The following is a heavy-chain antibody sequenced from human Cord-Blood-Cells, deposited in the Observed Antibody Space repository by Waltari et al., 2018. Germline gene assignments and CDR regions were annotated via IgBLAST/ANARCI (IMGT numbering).Heavy chain of an antibody. CDR3: ARGGDTIFGVVIIPHFDY. V-gene: IGHV1-2*02. D-gene: IGHD3-3*01. CDR1: GYTFTGYY. Sequence: QVQLVQSGAEVKKPGASVKVSCKASGYTFTGYYMHWVRQAPGQGLEWMGWINPNRGGTNYAQKFQGRVTMTRDTSISTAYMELSRLRSDDTAVYYCARGGDTIFGVVIIPHFDYWGQGTLVTVSS. J-gene: IGHJ4*02. CDR2: INPNRGGT.